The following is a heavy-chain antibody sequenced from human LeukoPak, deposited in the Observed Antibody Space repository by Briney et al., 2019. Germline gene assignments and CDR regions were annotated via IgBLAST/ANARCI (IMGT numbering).Heavy chain of an antibody. CDR2: INPKSGGT. CDR1: GYTFTSYG. Sequence: ASVKVSCKASGYTFTSYGISWVRQAPGQGLEWMGWINPKSGGTNYAQKFQGRVTMTRDTSIRTAYLDLSRLKSDDTAVYYCARSWTSHSRLDYWGQGTLVTVSS. V-gene: IGHV1-2*02. D-gene: IGHD3-16*01. J-gene: IGHJ4*02. CDR3: ARSWTSHSRLDY.